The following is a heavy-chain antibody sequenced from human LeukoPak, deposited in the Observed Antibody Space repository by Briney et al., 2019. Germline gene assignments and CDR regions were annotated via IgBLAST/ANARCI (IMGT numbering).Heavy chain of an antibody. J-gene: IGHJ4*02. Sequence: GRSLRLSCAASGFTFRSYALTWVRQAPGKGLEWVSSISGSGDNIYYADSVKGRFTISRDNSKNTVYLQMYGLGAEDMAVYYCAKEGVGAIRYFDCWGQGTLVTVSS. V-gene: IGHV3-23*01. CDR3: AKEGVGAIRYFDC. CDR2: ISGSGDNI. D-gene: IGHD1-26*01. CDR1: GFTFRSYA.